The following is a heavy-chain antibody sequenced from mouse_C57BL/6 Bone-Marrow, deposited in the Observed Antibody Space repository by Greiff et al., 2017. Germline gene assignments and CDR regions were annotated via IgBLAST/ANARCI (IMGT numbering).Heavy chain of an antibody. Sequence: QLQQSGPELVKPGASVKISCKASGYTFTDYYMNWVKQSHGKSLEWIGDINPNNGGTSYNQKFKGKATLTVDKSSSTAYMELRSLTSEDSAVYYCARGDYDVDYWGQGTTLTVSS. D-gene: IGHD2-4*01. CDR3: ARGDYDVDY. CDR1: GYTFTDYY. J-gene: IGHJ2*01. V-gene: IGHV1-26*01. CDR2: INPNNGGT.